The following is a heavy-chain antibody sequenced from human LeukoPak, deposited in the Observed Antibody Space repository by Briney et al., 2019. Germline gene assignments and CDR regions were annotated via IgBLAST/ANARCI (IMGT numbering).Heavy chain of an antibody. CDR3: ARDTGSWYQRTGDFDY. CDR2: IKQDGSEK. D-gene: IGHD6-13*01. V-gene: IGHV3-7*03. Sequence: GGSLRLSCAASGFTFSSYSMNWVRQAPGKGLEWVANIKQDGSEKYYVDSVKGRFTISRDNAKNSLYLQMNSLRAEDTAIYYCARDTGSWYQRTGDFDYWGQGTLVTVSS. J-gene: IGHJ4*02. CDR1: GFTFSSYS.